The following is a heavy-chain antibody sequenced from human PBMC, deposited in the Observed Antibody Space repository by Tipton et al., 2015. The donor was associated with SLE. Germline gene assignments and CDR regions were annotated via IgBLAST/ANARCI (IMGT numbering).Heavy chain of an antibody. CDR2: IGGGGFPT. V-gene: IGHV3-11*04. Sequence: SLRLSCAASGFSFSDYFMAWVRQTPGKGLECLSYIGGGGFPTYYADSVKGRFTISRDNAKNSLYLQMDGLRPDDTAVFYCAREFPSGAFDYWGRGTLVTVSS. CDR3: AREFPSGAFDY. J-gene: IGHJ4*02. CDR1: GFSFSDYF. D-gene: IGHD7-27*01.